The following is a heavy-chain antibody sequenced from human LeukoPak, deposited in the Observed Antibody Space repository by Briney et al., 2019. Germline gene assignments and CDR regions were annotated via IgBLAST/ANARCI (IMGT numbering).Heavy chain of an antibody. D-gene: IGHD2-15*01. CDR2: SRNKANSYTT. CDR3: TRGLCSGGTCYSGVY. Sequence: PGGSLRLSCAASGFTFSDHYMDWVRQAPGKEPEWVGRSRNKANSYTTEHAASAKGRFTVSRDDSKNSLYLQMNSLKTEDTAVYYCTRGLCSGGTCYSGVYWGQGTLVTVSS. CDR1: GFTFSDHY. J-gene: IGHJ4*02. V-gene: IGHV3-72*01.